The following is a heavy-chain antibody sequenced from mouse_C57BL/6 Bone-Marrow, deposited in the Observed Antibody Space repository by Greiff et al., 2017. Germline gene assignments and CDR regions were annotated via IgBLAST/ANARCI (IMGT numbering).Heavy chain of an antibody. J-gene: IGHJ3*01. CDR3: AREGIYYGYDWFAY. Sequence: QVQLKESGAELARPGASVKLSCKASGYTFTSYGISWVKQRTGQGLEWIGEIYPRSGNTYYNEKFKGKATLTADKSSSTAYMELRSLTSEDSAVYFGAREGIYYGYDWFAYWGQGTLVTVSA. CDR2: IYPRSGNT. D-gene: IGHD2-2*01. CDR1: GYTFTSYG. V-gene: IGHV1-81*01.